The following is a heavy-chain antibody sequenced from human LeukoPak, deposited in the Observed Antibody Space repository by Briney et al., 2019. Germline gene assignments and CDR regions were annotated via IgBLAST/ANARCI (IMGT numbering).Heavy chain of an antibody. Sequence: SETLSLTCAVYGGPCSGHYWSDYYWSWVRQSPGKGLEWIGEINHSGSTNYNPSLKSRVTISVDTSKNQFSLKLSSVTAADTAVYYCARVYCSGGSCYWFDPWGQGTLVTVSS. D-gene: IGHD2-15*01. CDR2: INHSGST. CDR3: ARVYCSGGSCYWFDP. J-gene: IGHJ5*02. V-gene: IGHV4-34*01. CDR1: GGPCSGHYWSDYY.